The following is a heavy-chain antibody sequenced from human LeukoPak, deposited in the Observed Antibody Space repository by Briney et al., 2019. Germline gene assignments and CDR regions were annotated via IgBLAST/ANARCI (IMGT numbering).Heavy chain of an antibody. CDR2: IYYSGST. CDR1: GGSVSSGSYY. CDR3: ARGEDSSGYWPGLDY. Sequence: PSETLSLTCTVSGGSVSSGSYYWSWIRQPPGKGLEWIGYIYYSGSTNYNPSLKSRVTISVDTSKNQFSLNLSSVTAADTAVYYCARGEDSSGYWPGLDYWGQGTLVTVSS. D-gene: IGHD3-22*01. J-gene: IGHJ4*02. V-gene: IGHV4-61*01.